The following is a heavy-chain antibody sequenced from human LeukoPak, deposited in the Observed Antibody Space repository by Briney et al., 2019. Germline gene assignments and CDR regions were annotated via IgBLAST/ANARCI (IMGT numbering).Heavy chain of an antibody. Sequence: PSETLSLTCTVSGGSISSGDYYWSWIRQPPGKGLEWIGYIYYSGSTYYNPSLKSRVTISVDTSKNQFSLKLSSVTAADTAVYYCARDLSGGISMLRGVINDWGQGTQVTVSS. J-gene: IGHJ4*02. D-gene: IGHD3-10*01. V-gene: IGHV4-30-4*01. CDR3: ARDLSGGISMLRGVIND. CDR1: GGSISSGDYY. CDR2: IYYSGST.